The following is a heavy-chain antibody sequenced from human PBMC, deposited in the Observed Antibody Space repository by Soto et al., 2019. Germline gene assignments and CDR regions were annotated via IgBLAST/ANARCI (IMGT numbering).Heavy chain of an antibody. Sequence: QVQLVQSGAEVKKPGASVKVSCKASGYTFITYGVSWVRQATGQGLDCMGWISTYNGNTRYAERLQGRVTMTTDTTTNKAYMELRNLRSDDTAVYYCARGPTDYYDNSANYFLDYWGQGTLVTVSS. CDR2: ISTYNGNT. CDR1: GYTFITYG. V-gene: IGHV1-18*01. D-gene: IGHD3-22*01. CDR3: ARGPTDYYDNSANYFLDY. J-gene: IGHJ4*02.